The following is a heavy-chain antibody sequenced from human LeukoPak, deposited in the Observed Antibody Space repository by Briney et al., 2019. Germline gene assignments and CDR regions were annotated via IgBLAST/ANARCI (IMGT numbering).Heavy chain of an antibody. D-gene: IGHD5/OR15-5a*01. CDR3: AKLAGSTEYDY. V-gene: IGHV3-30*18. CDR2: ISYDGSNK. Sequence: GGSLRLSCEASGFTFSSYGMHWVRQAPGKGLEWVAVISYDGSNKYYADSVKGRFTISRDNSKNTLYLQMNSLRAEDTAVYYCAKLAGSTEYDYWGQGTLVTVSS. J-gene: IGHJ4*02. CDR1: GFTFSSYG.